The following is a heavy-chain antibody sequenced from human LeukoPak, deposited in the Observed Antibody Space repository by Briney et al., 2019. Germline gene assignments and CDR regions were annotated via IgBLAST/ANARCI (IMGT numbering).Heavy chain of an antibody. CDR3: ARDAQHLVDLYYYYYYMDV. J-gene: IGHJ6*03. D-gene: IGHD6-13*01. Sequence: TGGSLRLSCAASGFTFSSYSMNWVRQAPGKGLEWVSYISSSSTTIYYADSVKGRFTISRDNAKNSLYLQINSLRDEDTAVYYCARDAQHLVDLYYYYYYMDVWGKGTTVTVPS. CDR2: ISSSSTTI. CDR1: GFTFSSYS. V-gene: IGHV3-48*02.